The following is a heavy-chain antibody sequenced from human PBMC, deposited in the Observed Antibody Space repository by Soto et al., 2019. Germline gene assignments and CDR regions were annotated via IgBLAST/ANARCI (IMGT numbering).Heavy chain of an antibody. CDR3: TRLSAVTDYYFDY. CDR2: IRSKAYGGTT. J-gene: IGHJ4*02. D-gene: IGHD2-21*02. CDR1: GFTFGDYA. V-gene: IGHV3-49*03. Sequence: SLRLSCTASGFTFGDYAMSWFRQAPGKGLEWVGFIRSKAYGGTTEYAASVKGRFTISRDDSKSIAYLQMNSLKTEDTAVYYCTRLSAVTDYYFDYWGQGTLVTVSS.